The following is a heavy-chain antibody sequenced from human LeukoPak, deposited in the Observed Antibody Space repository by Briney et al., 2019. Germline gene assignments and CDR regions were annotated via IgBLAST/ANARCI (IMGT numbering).Heavy chain of an antibody. V-gene: IGHV3-74*01. CDR3: AREVNDYYYYYMDV. D-gene: IGHD3-22*01. CDR1: GFTFDDYA. J-gene: IGHJ6*03. Sequence: GGSLRLSCAASGFTFDDYAMHWVRQAPGKGLVWVSRINSDGSSTSYADSVKGRFTISRDNAKNTLYLQMNSLRAEDTAVYYCAREVNDYYYYYMDVWGKGTTVTVSS. CDR2: INSDGSST.